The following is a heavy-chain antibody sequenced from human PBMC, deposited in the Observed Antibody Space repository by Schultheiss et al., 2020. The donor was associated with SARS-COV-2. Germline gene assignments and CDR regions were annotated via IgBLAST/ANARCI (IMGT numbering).Heavy chain of an antibody. CDR3: AREFSLTIAALSDY. Sequence: GGSLRLSCAASGFTFSSYGMHWVRQAPGKGLEWVAVIWYDGSNKYYADSVKGRFTISRDNSKNTLYLQMNSLRAEDTAVYYCAREFSLTIAALSDYWGQGTLVTVSS. V-gene: IGHV3-33*01. D-gene: IGHD6-13*01. J-gene: IGHJ4*02. CDR1: GFTFSSYG. CDR2: IWYDGSNK.